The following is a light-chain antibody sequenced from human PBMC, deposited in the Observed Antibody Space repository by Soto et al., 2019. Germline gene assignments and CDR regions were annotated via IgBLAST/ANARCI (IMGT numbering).Light chain of an antibody. J-gene: IGLJ2*01. V-gene: IGLV1-51*01. CDR1: SSNIGDNY. Sequence: QSVLTQPPSVSAAPGQTVTISCSGGSSNIGDNYVSWYQQLPGTAPKLLIYDNNNRPSGFPDRFSGAKSGTSATLGITGLQAGDEADYCCGTWDNSLSAVVFGGGTKLTVL. CDR3: GTWDNSLSAVV. CDR2: DNN.